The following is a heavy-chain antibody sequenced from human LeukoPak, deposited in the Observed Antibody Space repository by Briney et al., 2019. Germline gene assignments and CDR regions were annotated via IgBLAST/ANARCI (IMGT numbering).Heavy chain of an antibody. Sequence: GASVKVSCKASGYTFTSYYMHWVRQAPGQGLEWMGIINPSGGSTSYAQKFQGRVTMTRDTSTSTVHMELSSLRSEDTAVYYCARAWLEEWELPYYYYYGMDVWGQGTTVTVSS. J-gene: IGHJ6*02. CDR2: INPSGGST. D-gene: IGHD1-26*01. CDR1: GYTFTSYY. V-gene: IGHV1-46*01. CDR3: ARAWLEEWELPYYYYYGMDV.